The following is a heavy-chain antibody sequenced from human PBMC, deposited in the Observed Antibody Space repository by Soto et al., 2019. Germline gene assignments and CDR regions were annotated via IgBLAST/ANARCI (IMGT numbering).Heavy chain of an antibody. CDR2: ISGSGGSR. D-gene: IGHD3-22*01. J-gene: IGHJ4*02. Sequence: EVQLLESGGGLVQPGGSLRLSCAGSGFTFSSYAMSWVRQAPGKGLEWVSAISGSGGSRYYADSVKGRFTISRDNSKNTLYLQMNSPRAEVTAVYYCAKGGGEYYDSSGPFDYWGQGTLVAVSS. CDR1: GFTFSSYA. CDR3: AKGGGEYYDSSGPFDY. V-gene: IGHV3-23*01.